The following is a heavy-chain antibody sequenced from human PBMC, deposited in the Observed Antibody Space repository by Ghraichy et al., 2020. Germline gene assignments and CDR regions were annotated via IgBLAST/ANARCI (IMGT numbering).Heavy chain of an antibody. Sequence: SHTLPLTCAVSGDVIGAGGYSWSWIRQSPGKGLEWVGYTYHDGTTHLNPSLKNRVTILVDKSKNQFSLNLSSLTAADTAVYYCARGAHDYAFDFWGQGAPVTVTS. CDR2: TYHDGTT. J-gene: IGHJ4*02. D-gene: IGHD4-17*01. V-gene: IGHV4-30-2*06. CDR3: ARGAHDYAFDF. CDR1: GDVIGAGGYS.